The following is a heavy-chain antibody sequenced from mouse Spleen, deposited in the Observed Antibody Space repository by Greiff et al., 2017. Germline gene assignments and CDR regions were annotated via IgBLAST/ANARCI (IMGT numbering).Heavy chain of an antibody. Sequence: QVQLQQSGAELARPGASVKLSCKASGYTFTSYGISWVKQRTGQGLEWIGQIYPRSGNTYYNEKFKGKATLTADKSSSTAYMELRGLTSEDSAVYFCARYTTVPGFAYWGQGTLVTVSA. V-gene: IGHV1-81*01. CDR3: ARYTTVPGFAY. CDR2: IYPRSGNT. CDR1: GYTFTSYG. J-gene: IGHJ3*01. D-gene: IGHD1-1*01.